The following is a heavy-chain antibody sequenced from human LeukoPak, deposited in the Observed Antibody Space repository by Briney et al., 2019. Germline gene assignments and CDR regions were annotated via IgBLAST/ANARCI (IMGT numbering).Heavy chain of an antibody. CDR1: GGSISSYY. Sequence: SETLSLTCTVSGGSISSYYWSWIRQPPGKGLDWIGYIYYSGSTNYNPSLKSRVTISVDTSKNQFSLKLSSVTAADTAVYYCASSLRYYYGSGSYVPGTFDYWGQGTLVTVSS. V-gene: IGHV4-59*01. J-gene: IGHJ4*02. CDR3: ASSLRYYYGSGSYVPGTFDY. D-gene: IGHD3-10*01. CDR2: IYYSGST.